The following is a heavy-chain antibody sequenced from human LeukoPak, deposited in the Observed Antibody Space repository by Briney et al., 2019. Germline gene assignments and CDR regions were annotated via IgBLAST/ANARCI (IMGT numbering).Heavy chain of an antibody. D-gene: IGHD3-3*01. CDR1: GGSISSYY. V-gene: IGHV4-59*01. CDR2: IYYSGST. J-gene: IGHJ6*03. Sequence: PSETLSLTCTVSGGSISSYYWSWIRQPPGKGLEWIGYIYYSGSTNYNPSLKSRVTISVDTSRNQFSLKLSSVTAADTAVYYCARHPGVEFNTIFGVVKRNTYYYYYMDVWGKGTTVTVSS. CDR3: ARHPGVEFNTIFGVVKRNTYYYYYMDV.